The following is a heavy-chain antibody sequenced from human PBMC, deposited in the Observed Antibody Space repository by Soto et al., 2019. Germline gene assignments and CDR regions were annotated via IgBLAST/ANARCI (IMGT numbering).Heavy chain of an antibody. J-gene: IGHJ4*02. V-gene: IGHV4-59*01. Sequence: QVQLQESSPGLVKPSETLSLTCNVSGGSISDYYWSWIRQPPGKGLEWIGNIHYSGTTKYNPSLKGRVTISVDTSKNQFSLKLTSVTAADTAMYYCARCVSGYYSGFDHWGQGTLVTVSS. CDR1: GGSISDYY. D-gene: IGHD3-22*01. CDR3: ARCVSGYYSGFDH. CDR2: IHYSGTT.